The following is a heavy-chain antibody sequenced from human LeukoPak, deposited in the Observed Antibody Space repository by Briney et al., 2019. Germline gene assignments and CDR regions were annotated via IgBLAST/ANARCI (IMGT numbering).Heavy chain of an antibody. D-gene: IGHD2-2*01. CDR1: GYTFTGYF. Sequence: ASVKVSCKASGYTFTGYFIHWVRQAPGQGLEWMGWISPNSGGTNYAQKFQGRLTMTRDTSISTAYMDLTRLRSDDTAVYYCARPWVPAAMILGHDAFDTWGQGTMVTVSS. CDR3: ARPWVPAAMILGHDAFDT. V-gene: IGHV1-2*02. J-gene: IGHJ3*02. CDR2: ISPNSGGT.